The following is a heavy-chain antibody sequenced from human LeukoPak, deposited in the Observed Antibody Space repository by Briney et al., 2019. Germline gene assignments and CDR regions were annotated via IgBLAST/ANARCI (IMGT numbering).Heavy chain of an antibody. D-gene: IGHD3-22*01. CDR2: ISYDGSNK. CDR1: GFTFSSYG. J-gene: IGHJ4*02. V-gene: IGHV3-30*18. CDR3: GKGAEYFFDSSGLIDY. Sequence: GGSLRLSCAASGFTFSSYGMHWVRQAPGKGLEWVAVISYDGSNKYYADSVKGRFTISRDNSKNTLYLQMNSLRAEDTAVYYCGKGAEYFFDSSGLIDYWGQGTLVTVYS.